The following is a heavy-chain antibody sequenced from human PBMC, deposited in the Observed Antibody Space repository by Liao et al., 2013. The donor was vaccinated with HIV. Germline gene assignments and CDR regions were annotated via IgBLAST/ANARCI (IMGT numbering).Heavy chain of an antibody. Sequence: QLQESGPGLVKPSETLSLTCSVSGGSISGSTYYWSWIRQPAGKGLEWIGRIYTSGSTNYNPSLKSRVTMSVDTSKNQFSLKLSSVTAADTAVYYCARGTIFGPDYWGQGTLVTVSS. V-gene: IGHV4-61*02. CDR3: ARGTIFGPDY. CDR2: IYTSGST. J-gene: IGHJ4*02. CDR1: GGSISGSTYY. D-gene: IGHD3-3*01.